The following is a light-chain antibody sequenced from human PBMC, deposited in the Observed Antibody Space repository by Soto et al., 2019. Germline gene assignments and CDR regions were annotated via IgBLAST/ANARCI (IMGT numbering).Light chain of an antibody. CDR2: GAS. Sequence: DIQMTQSPSSVSASVGDRVTISCRASQAISSWLAWYQQKPGEAPKLLIYGASTLQSGVPSRFSGSESGTLFTLTISILQPEDFATYYCQQASSFPLTFGGGTKVQIK. J-gene: IGKJ4*01. V-gene: IGKV1-12*01. CDR1: QAISSW. CDR3: QQASSFPLT.